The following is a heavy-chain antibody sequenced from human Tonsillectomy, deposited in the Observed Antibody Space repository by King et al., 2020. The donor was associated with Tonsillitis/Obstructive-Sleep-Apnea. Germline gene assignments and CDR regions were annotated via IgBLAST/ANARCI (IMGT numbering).Heavy chain of an antibody. Sequence: QLQESGPGLVKPSETLSLTCTVSGHSIRSSSYYWGWIRQPPGKGLEWIGTIYYTGSTYYNPSLKSRVTISVDTSKNQFSLKLSSVTAADTAVCYCARHVRDGYGTNFDYWGQGTLVTVSS. CDR3: ARHVRDGYGTNFDY. J-gene: IGHJ4*02. D-gene: IGHD5-24*01. V-gene: IGHV4-39*01. CDR2: IYYTGST. CDR1: GHSIRSSSYY.